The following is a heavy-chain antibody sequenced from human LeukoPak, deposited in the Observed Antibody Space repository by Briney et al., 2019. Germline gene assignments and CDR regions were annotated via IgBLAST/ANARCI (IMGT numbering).Heavy chain of an antibody. Sequence: GRSLRLSCAASGFTFSDYYMSWIRQPPGKWLEWVSYISSSGSTIYYADSVKGRFTISRDNAKNSLYLQMNSLRAEDTAVYYCARLMGSAGSPYFQHWGQGTLVTVSS. V-gene: IGHV3-11*01. CDR1: GFTFSDYY. CDR2: ISSSGSTI. CDR3: ARLMGSAGSPYFQH. J-gene: IGHJ1*01. D-gene: IGHD3-16*01.